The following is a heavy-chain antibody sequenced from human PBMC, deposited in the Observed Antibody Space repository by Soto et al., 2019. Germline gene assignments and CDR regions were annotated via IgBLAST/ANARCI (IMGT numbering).Heavy chain of an antibody. V-gene: IGHV3-23*01. J-gene: IGHJ4*02. CDR3: AKRSSSSTFDY. D-gene: IGHD6-6*01. Sequence: EVQLLESGGGLVQPGESLRLSCAASGFTFSSYAMSWVRQAPGKGLEWVSVISGSDDSTYYADSVKGRFTISRDNSKNTLVLQMDSLRAEDTAVYYCAKRSSSSTFDYWGQGTLVTVSS. CDR2: ISGSDDST. CDR1: GFTFSSYA.